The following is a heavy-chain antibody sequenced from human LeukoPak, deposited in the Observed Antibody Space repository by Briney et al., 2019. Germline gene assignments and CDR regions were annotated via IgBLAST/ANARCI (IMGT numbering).Heavy chain of an antibody. CDR2: FDPEDGET. Sequence: ASVKVSCKVSGYTLTELSMHWVRQAPGKGLEWMGGFDPEDGETIYAQKFQGRVTMTEDTSTDTAYMELSSLRSEDTAVYYCAREFLGSITIFGVVISGMDVWGQGTTVTVSS. J-gene: IGHJ6*02. D-gene: IGHD3-3*01. CDR3: AREFLGSITIFGVVISGMDV. V-gene: IGHV1-24*01. CDR1: GYTLTELS.